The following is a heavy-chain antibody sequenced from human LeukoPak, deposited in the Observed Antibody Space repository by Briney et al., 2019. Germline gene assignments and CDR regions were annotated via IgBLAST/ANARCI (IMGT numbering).Heavy chain of an antibody. J-gene: IGHJ4*02. D-gene: IGHD3-16*02. CDR1: GYSISSGYY. Sequence: SETLSLTCTVSGYSISSGYYWGWIRQPPGKGLEWIGSIYHSGSTYYNPSLKSRVTISVDTSKNQFSLKLSSVTAADTAVYYCARDEITFGGVIALSFDYWGQGTLVTVSS. V-gene: IGHV4-38-2*02. CDR3: ARDEITFGGVIALSFDY. CDR2: IYHSGST.